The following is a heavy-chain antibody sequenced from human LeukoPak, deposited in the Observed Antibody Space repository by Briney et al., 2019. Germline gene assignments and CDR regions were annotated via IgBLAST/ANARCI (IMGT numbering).Heavy chain of an antibody. D-gene: IGHD3-22*01. Sequence: SETLALNCRALREIISISYGSWRAPPPGKGLEWIGDIYYSGSTNYNPSLKSPVTISVDTSKIQFSLKLSSVTAADTALYYCARDSYYYDSSGYQHWGQGTLVTVSS. J-gene: IGHJ1*01. CDR1: REIISISY. CDR2: IYYSGST. CDR3: ARDSYYYDSSGYQH. V-gene: IGHV4-59*01.